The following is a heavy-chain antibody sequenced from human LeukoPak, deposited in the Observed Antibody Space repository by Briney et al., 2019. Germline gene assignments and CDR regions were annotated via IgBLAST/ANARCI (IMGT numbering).Heavy chain of an antibody. CDR2: INSDGSST. CDR3: ATSYSSSSGPFDS. CDR1: GFTFSSYW. Sequence: GGSLRLSCAASGFTFSSYWMPWVRQAPGKGLVWVSRINSDGSSTSYADSVKGRFTISRDNSRNTLHLQMDSLRADDTAVYYCATSYSSSSGPFDSWGQGTLVTVSS. V-gene: IGHV3-74*01. J-gene: IGHJ4*02. D-gene: IGHD6-6*01.